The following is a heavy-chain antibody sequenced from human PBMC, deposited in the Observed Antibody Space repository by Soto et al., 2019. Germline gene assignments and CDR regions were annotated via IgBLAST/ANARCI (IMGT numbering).Heavy chain of an antibody. CDR3: ERMVGSSRDY. D-gene: IGHD6-6*01. CDR1: GFSLSTSGMR. Sequence: SGPTLVNPAQTLTLTCTFSGFSLSTSGMRVSWIRQPPGKALEWLARIDWEDDKFYSTSLKTRLTISKDTSKNQVVLTMTNMDPVDTATYYCERMVGSSRDYWGQGTLVTVSS. CDR2: IDWEDDK. J-gene: IGHJ4*02. V-gene: IGHV2-70*04.